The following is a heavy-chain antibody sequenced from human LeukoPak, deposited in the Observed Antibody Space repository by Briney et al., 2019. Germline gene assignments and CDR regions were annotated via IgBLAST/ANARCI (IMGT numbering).Heavy chain of an antibody. CDR2: IHSSTNK. CDR3: AREAVDYGSGSLDY. Sequence: PSETLSLTCTVSGGSIGSYYWSWIRQPAGKGLEWIGRIHSSTNKNYNPSIKSRVTMSLDTSKNQFSLKVDSVTAADTAIYYCAREAVDYGSGSLDYWGQGTLVAVSS. D-gene: IGHD3-10*01. CDR1: GGSIGSYY. J-gene: IGHJ4*02. V-gene: IGHV4-4*07.